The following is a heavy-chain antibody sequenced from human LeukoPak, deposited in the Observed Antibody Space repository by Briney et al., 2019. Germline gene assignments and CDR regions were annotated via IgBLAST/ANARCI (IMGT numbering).Heavy chain of an antibody. V-gene: IGHV4-39*01. D-gene: IGHD3-22*01. J-gene: IGHJ4*02. Sequence: SETLSLTCTVSGGSISSSSYYWGWIRQPPGKGLEWIGSIYYSGSTYYNPSLKSRATISVDTSKNQFSLKLSSVTAADTAVYYCARRKIGDPFDYWGQGTLVTVSS. CDR2: IYYSGST. CDR1: GGSISSSSYY. CDR3: ARRKIGDPFDY.